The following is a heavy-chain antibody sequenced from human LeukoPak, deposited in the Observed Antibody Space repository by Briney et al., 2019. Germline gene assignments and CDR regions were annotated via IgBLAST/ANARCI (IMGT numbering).Heavy chain of an antibody. CDR1: GYTFTSYY. Sequence: ASVKVSCKASGYTFTSYYMHWVRQAPGQGLERMGIMNPSGSTSYGQKFQGRVTMTRDTSTSTLYMELSSLRSEDTAVYYCARVYGGSWGYFDYWGQGTLVTVSS. CDR2: MNPSGST. D-gene: IGHD6-13*01. V-gene: IGHV1-46*01. J-gene: IGHJ4*02. CDR3: ARVYGGSWGYFDY.